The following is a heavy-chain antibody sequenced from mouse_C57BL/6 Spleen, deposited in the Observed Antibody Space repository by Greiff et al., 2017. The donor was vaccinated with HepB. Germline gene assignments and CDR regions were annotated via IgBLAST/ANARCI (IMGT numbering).Heavy chain of an antibody. V-gene: IGHV1-55*01. CDR1: GYTFTSYW. D-gene: IGHD1-1*01. J-gene: IGHJ4*01. CDR2: IYPGSGST. Sequence: QVQLQQPGAELVKPGASVKMSCKASGYTFTSYWITWVKQRPGQGLEWIGDIYPGSGSTNYNKKFKSKATLAVDTSSSTAYMQLSSLTSEDSAVYYCARWDTYYGSSPYAMDYWGQGTSVTVSS. CDR3: ARWDTYYGSSPYAMDY.